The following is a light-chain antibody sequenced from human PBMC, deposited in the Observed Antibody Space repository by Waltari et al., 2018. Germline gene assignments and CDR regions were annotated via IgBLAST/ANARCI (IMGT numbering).Light chain of an antibody. J-gene: IGLJ3*02. CDR2: GRN. Sequence: QSVLTQPPSASGNPGQTVTISCSGGNSNIGSNSVDWYQQFPGTAPNLLIHGRNRRPSGGPDRFSGSKSGTSASLAISGLRSEDEADYYCATWDESLNGVVIGGGTKLSVL. CDR1: NSNIGSNS. CDR3: ATWDESLNGVV. V-gene: IGLV1-47*01.